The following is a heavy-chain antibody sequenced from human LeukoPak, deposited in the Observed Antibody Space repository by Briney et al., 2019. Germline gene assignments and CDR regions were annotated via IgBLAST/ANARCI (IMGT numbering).Heavy chain of an antibody. CDR3: ARGNLLTGEYMVY. V-gene: IGHV3-48*04. J-gene: IGHJ4*02. D-gene: IGHD3-9*01. CDR1: GFTFSSYS. CDR2: ISSSSSTI. Sequence: PGGSLRLSCAASGFTFSSYSMNWVRQAPGKGLEWVSYISSSSSTIYYADSVKGRFTISRDNAKNSLYLQMNSLRAEDTAVYYCARGNLLTGEYMVYWGQGTLVTVSS.